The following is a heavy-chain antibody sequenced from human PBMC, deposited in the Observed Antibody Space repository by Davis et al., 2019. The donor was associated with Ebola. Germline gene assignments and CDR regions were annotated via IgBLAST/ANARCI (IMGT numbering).Heavy chain of an antibody. Sequence: GGSLRLSCAASGFTFSSYWMSWVRQAPGKGLEWVANIKQDGGEKYYVDSVKGRFIISRDNAKNSLYLQMNSLRAEDTAVYYCARGLITMVQGVIYYYYYYGMDVWGQGTTVTVSS. J-gene: IGHJ6*02. CDR1: GFTFSSYW. V-gene: IGHV3-7*01. D-gene: IGHD3-10*01. CDR3: ARGLITMVQGVIYYYYYYGMDV. CDR2: IKQDGGEK.